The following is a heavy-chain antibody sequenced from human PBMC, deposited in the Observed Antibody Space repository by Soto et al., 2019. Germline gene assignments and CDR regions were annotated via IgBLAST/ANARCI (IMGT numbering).Heavy chain of an antibody. CDR2: IFYSGST. D-gene: IGHD4-17*01. CDR1: GGSISSKSQY. CDR3: ARCDYGYGMDV. V-gene: IGHV4-39*01. Sequence: ETLSITCIVSGGSISSKSQYWGWIRQPPGKGLEWIGSIFYSGSTYYKPSLKSRVNISVDTSKNQFSLKLSSVTAADTAVYYCARCDYGYGMDVWGQGTTVTVSS. J-gene: IGHJ6*02.